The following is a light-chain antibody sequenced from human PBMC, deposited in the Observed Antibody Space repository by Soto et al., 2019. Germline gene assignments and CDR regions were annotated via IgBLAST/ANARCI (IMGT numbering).Light chain of an antibody. CDR3: QSYDSSLSGYV. V-gene: IGLV1-40*01. CDR2: GNS. J-gene: IGLJ1*01. CDR1: SSNIGAGYD. Sequence: QSVLTQPPSVSGGPGQRVTISCTGSSSNIGAGYDVHWYQPLPGTAPKLFIYGNSDRPSGVPDRFSGSKSGTSASLAITGLQAEDEADYDCQSYDSSLSGYVFGTGTKLTVL.